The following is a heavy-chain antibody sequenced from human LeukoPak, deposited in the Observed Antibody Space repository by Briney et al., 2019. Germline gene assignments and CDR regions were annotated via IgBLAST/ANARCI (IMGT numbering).Heavy chain of an antibody. CDR3: ARDLSSDSSGHFDY. CDR2: IIPILGIA. CDR1: GGTFSSYA. Sequence: SVKVSCKASGGTFSSYAISWVRQAPGQGLEWMGRIIPILGIANYAQKFQGRVTITADKSTSTAYMELSSLRSEDTVVYYCARDLSSDSSGHFDYWGQGTLVTVSS. J-gene: IGHJ4*02. D-gene: IGHD3-22*01. V-gene: IGHV1-69*04.